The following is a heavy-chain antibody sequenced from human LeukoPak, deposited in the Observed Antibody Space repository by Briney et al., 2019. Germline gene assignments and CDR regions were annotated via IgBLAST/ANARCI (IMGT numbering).Heavy chain of an antibody. CDR2: MQYDGHNE. D-gene: IGHD3-22*01. Sequence: PGGSLRLSCAASGFTFSSYGMHWVRQAPGKGLEWVAFMQYDGHNEYYIDSVKGRFSISRDNSHNTLYLQMNSLRPEDTAVYYCAKDYYDSSGFVDSWGQGTVVTVSP. V-gene: IGHV3-30*02. CDR3: AKDYYDSSGFVDS. CDR1: GFTFSSYG. J-gene: IGHJ4*02.